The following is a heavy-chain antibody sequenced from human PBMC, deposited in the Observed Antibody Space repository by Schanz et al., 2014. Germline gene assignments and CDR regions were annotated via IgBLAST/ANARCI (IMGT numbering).Heavy chain of an antibody. CDR1: GFTFDDYT. J-gene: IGHJ5*02. V-gene: IGHV3-43*01. CDR3: AKGAVEMSTGLGGS. Sequence: EVQLVESGGVVVQPGGSLRLSCAASGFTFDDYTMHWVRQAPGKGLEWLSLITWDGGITYYADSLKGRFTISRDNSKNSLYLQMNSLRTEDTALYYCAKGAVEMSTGLGGSWGQGTLVTVSS. D-gene: IGHD3-16*01. CDR2: ITWDGGIT.